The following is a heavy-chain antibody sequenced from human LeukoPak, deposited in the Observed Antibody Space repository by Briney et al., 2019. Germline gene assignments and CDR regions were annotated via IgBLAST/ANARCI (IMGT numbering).Heavy chain of an antibody. V-gene: IGHV4-34*01. D-gene: IGHD6-19*01. J-gene: IGHJ4*02. CDR3: ARDVIAVASPGFDY. Sequence: SETLSLTCAVYGGSFSGYYWSWIRQPPGKGLEWIGEINHSGSTNYNPSLKSQVTISVDTSKNQFSLKLSSVTAADTAVYYCARDVIAVASPGFDYWGQGTLVTVSS. CDR2: INHSGST. CDR1: GGSFSGYY.